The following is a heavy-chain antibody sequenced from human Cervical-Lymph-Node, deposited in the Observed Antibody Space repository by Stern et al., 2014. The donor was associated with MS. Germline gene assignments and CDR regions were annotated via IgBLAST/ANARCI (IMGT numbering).Heavy chain of an antibody. CDR3: AKDVGIVESHDASDV. Sequence: EMQLVQSGGGLVQPGASLRLSCAASGFTFNNYAMSWVRQAPGQGLEWVSTICVGGWSPFYAGSVKARFSDSRDNSKNTMFLLIDSLGAEDTAVYYCAKDVGIVESHDASDVWGQGTMVAVSS. V-gene: IGHV3-23*04. J-gene: IGHJ3*01. CDR1: GFTFNNYA. D-gene: IGHD1-26*01. CDR2: ICVGGWSP.